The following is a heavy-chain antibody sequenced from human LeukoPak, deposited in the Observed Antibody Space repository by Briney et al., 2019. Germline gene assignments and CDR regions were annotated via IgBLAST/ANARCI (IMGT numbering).Heavy chain of an antibody. CDR3: ARDRYDFWSGYYPFDY. Sequence: GRFTISRDNAKNSLYLQMNSLRAEDTAVYYCARDRYDFWSGYYPFDYWGRGTLVTVSS. V-gene: IGHV3-11*06. J-gene: IGHJ4*02. D-gene: IGHD3-3*01.